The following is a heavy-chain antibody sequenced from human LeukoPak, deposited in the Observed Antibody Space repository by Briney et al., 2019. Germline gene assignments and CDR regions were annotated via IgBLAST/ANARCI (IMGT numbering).Heavy chain of an antibody. CDR2: IRYDGSNK. CDR3: AKGSYDILTGLFGDDAFDI. D-gene: IGHD3-9*01. J-gene: IGHJ3*02. V-gene: IGHV3-30*02. CDR1: GFTFSSYG. Sequence: GGSLRLSCAASGFTFSSYGMHWVRQAPGKGLEWVAFIRYDGSNKYYADSVKGRFTISRDNSKNTLYLQMNSLRAEDTAVYYCAKGSYDILTGLFGDDAFDIWGQGTMVTVSS.